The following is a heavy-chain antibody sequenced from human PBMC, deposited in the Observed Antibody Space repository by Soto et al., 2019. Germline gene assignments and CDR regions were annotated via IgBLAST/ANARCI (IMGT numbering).Heavy chain of an antibody. D-gene: IGHD2-15*01. CDR3: AKDSGDLGYCSGGSCYSQYYFDY. CDR1: GFTFSSYA. Sequence: GGSLRLSCAASGFTFSSYAMSWVRQAPGKGLEWVSAISGSGGSTYYADSVKGRFTIPRDNSKNTLYLQMNSLRAEDTAVYYCAKDSGDLGYCSGGSCYSQYYFDYWGQGTLVTVSS. V-gene: IGHV3-23*01. J-gene: IGHJ4*02. CDR2: ISGSGGST.